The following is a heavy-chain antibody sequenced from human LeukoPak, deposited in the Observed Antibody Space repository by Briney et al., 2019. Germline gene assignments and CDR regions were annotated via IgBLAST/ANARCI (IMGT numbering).Heavy chain of an antibody. J-gene: IGHJ5*02. CDR3: ARTYSSSWYWFDP. Sequence: GQSLKISCKGSGYSFTSYWISWVRQMPGKGLEWMGRIDPSDSYTNYSPSFQGHVTISADKSISTAYLQWSSLKASDTAMYYCARTYSSSWYWFDPWGQGTLVTVSS. V-gene: IGHV5-10-1*01. CDR2: IDPSDSYT. CDR1: GYSFTSYW. D-gene: IGHD6-13*01.